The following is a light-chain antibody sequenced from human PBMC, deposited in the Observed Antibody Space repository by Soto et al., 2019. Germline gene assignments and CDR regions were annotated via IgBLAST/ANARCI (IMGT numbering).Light chain of an antibody. CDR2: DAS. J-gene: IGKJ5*01. CDR1: RSVSSY. Sequence: EVVLTQSPGTLSLSPGERATLSCRASRSVSSYLAWYQQKPGQAPRLLIYDASNRPAGIPARFSGSGSGTDFTLTISSLEPEDSAVYYCQQRTNWPPITFGQGTRLENK. CDR3: QQRTNWPPIT. V-gene: IGKV3-11*01.